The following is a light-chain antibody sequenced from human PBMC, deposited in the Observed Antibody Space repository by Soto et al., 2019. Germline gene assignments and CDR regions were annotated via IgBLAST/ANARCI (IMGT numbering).Light chain of an antibody. CDR1: SSEGGGYNY. J-gene: IGLJ1*01. CDR2: DVS. CDR3: SSYTSSSTYV. Sequence: QSVLTQPASVSGCPGQSITISCTGTSSEGGGYNYVSWYQQHPGKAPKLMIYDVSNRPSGVSNRFSGSKSGNTASLTISGLQAEDEADYYCSSYTSSSTYVFGTGTKVPVL. V-gene: IGLV2-14*01.